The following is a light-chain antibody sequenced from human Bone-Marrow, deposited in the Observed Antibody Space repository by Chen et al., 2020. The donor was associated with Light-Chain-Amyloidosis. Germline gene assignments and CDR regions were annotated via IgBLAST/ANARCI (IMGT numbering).Light chain of an antibody. CDR3: QSADSSGTYEVI. J-gene: IGLJ2*01. CDR1: DLPTKY. CDR2: RDT. Sequence: SYELTQPPSVSVSPGQPARITCSGDDLPTKYAYWYQQKPGQAPVLVIHRDTERPSGISERLSGSSSGTTATLTISGVQAEDEAEYHCQSADSSGTYEVIFGGGTKLTV. V-gene: IGLV3-25*03.